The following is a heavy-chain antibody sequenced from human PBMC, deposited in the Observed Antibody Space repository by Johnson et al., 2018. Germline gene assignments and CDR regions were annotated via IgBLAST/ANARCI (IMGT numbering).Heavy chain of an antibody. V-gene: IGHV5-51*01. D-gene: IGHD5-12*01. Sequence: VQLVQSGAEVKKPGESLKISCKGSGHSFTSYWIAWVRQMPGKGLEWMGIINPGDSGTTYSPSFQGQVTISADKSIKIAYLQWSSLKASDTAMDYCARRGYSGYEGAWCDLWGQGTLVTVSS. CDR2: INPGDSGT. J-gene: IGHJ5*02. CDR1: GHSFTSYW. CDR3: ARRGYSGYEGAWCDL.